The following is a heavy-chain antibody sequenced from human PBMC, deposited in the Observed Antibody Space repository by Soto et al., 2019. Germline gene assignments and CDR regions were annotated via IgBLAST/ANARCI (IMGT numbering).Heavy chain of an antibody. Sequence: QVQLQESGPGLVKPSQTLSLTCTVSGGSISSGGYYWSWIRQHPGKGLEWIGYIYYSGSTYYNPSLKRRVTISVDTSKNQFSLKLSSVTAADTAVYYCARDLDDYVWGSYRFYGMDVWGQGTTVTVSS. CDR2: IYYSGST. J-gene: IGHJ6*02. D-gene: IGHD3-16*02. CDR1: GGSISSGGYY. V-gene: IGHV4-31*03. CDR3: ARDLDDYVWGSYRFYGMDV.